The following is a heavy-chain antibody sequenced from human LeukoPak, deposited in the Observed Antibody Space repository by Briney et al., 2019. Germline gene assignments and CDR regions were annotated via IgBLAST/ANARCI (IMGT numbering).Heavy chain of an antibody. V-gene: IGHV4-39*07. J-gene: IGHJ4*02. CDR2: IDYSGST. CDR1: GASTYNSIYY. D-gene: IGHD6-19*01. CDR3: AREYILYRSGWFLDY. Sequence: PSETLSLTCSVSGASTYNSIYYWAWIRQPPGKGLEWIGSIDYSGSTYYNPSLESRATISIDTSKNQFSLKLSSVTAADTAVYYCAREYILYRSGWFLDYWGQGTVVTVSS.